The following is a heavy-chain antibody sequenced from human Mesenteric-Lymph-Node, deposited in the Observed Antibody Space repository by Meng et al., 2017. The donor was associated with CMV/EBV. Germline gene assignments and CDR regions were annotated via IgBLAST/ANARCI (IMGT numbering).Heavy chain of an antibody. D-gene: IGHD3-3*01. V-gene: IGHV4-38-2*02. J-gene: IGHJ4*02. CDR1: GYSISSGYY. Sequence: GSLRLSCTVSGYSISSGYYWGWIRQPPGKGLEWIGSIYHSGSTYYNPSLKSRVTISDDTSKTQFSLRLTSVTAVDTAVYFCARGVDFWSGYLDSWGQGTLVTVSS. CDR2: IYHSGST. CDR3: ARGVDFWSGYLDS.